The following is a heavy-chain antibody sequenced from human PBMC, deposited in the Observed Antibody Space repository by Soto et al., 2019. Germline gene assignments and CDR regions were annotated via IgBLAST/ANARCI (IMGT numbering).Heavy chain of an antibody. D-gene: IGHD6-6*01. J-gene: IGHJ4*02. CDR2: IYYSGST. CDR1: GVSISSYY. Sequence: SETLSLTCPFSGVSISSYYWSWIRQPPGKGLEWIGYIYYSGSTNYNPSLKSRVTISVDTSKNQFSLKLSSVTAADTAVYYCARNPSPYSSSPWPFDYWGQGTLVTAPQ. V-gene: IGHV4-59*08. CDR3: ARNPSPYSSSPWPFDY.